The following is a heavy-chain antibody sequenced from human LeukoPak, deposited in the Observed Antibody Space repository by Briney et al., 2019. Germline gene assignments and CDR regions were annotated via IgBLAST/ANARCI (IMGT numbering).Heavy chain of an antibody. D-gene: IGHD3-16*01. CDR3: ARDKSRGRIALDL. V-gene: IGHV5-51*01. CDR1: GYSFSTYR. Sequence: GESLMISCKGSGYSFSTYRIVWVGQMPGKGLEWMGIIFPTDSDTRYSPSFQGQVTISADKAISTAYLQWSSLKASDTAMYFCARDKSRGRIALDLWGQGTMVTVSS. CDR2: IFPTDSDT. J-gene: IGHJ3*01.